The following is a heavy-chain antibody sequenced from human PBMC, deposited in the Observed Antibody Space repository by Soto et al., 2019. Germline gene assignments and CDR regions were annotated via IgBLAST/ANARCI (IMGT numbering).Heavy chain of an antibody. CDR3: ARNGSTRRINDAFDI. V-gene: IGHV5-51*01. D-gene: IGHD2-2*01. CDR1: GYSFTSYW. Sequence: GESLKISCKGSGYSFTSYWIGWVRQMPGKGLEWMGIIYPGDSDTRYSPSFQGQVTISADKSISTAYLQWSSLKASDTAMYYCARNGSTRRINDAFDIWGQGTMVTVSS. CDR2: IYPGDSDT. J-gene: IGHJ3*02.